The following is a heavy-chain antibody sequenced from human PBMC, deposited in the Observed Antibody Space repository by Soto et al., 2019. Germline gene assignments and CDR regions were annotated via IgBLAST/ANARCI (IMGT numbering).Heavy chain of an antibody. CDR3: ARAGWELLTYYYYGMDV. CDR2: IYYSGST. Sequence: SETLSLTCTVSGGSISSGDYYWSWIRQPPGKGLEWIGYIYYSGSTYYNPSLKSRVTILVDTSKNQFSLKLSSVTAADTAVYYCARAGWELLTYYYYGMDVWGQGTTVTV. CDR1: GGSISSGDYY. V-gene: IGHV4-30-4*01. J-gene: IGHJ6*02. D-gene: IGHD1-26*01.